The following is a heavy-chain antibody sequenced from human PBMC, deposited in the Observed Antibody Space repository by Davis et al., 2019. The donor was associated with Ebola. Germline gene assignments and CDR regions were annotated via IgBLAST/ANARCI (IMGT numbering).Heavy chain of an antibody. Sequence: PGGSLRLSCAASGFTFSIYSMSWVRQAPGKGLEWVSAISGSGVFYTDSVKGRFTVYRDNSKNTLYLQMNSLRAEDTAVYYCARATGLDYWGQGTLVTVSS. D-gene: IGHD1-1*01. J-gene: IGHJ4*02. CDR1: GFTFSIYS. V-gene: IGHV3-23*01. CDR2: ISGSGV. CDR3: ARATGLDY.